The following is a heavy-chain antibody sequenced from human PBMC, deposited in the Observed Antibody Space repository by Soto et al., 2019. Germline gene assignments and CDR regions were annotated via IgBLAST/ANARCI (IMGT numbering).Heavy chain of an antibody. D-gene: IGHD3-3*01. Sequence: ASLKVACEASSHTSTGHYMHWVRQAPGQGLEWMGWINPNSGGTNYAQKFQGRVSMTRDTSISTAYMELSRLRSDDTAVYYCARSGAGGYYDFWTGYWAHDAFDIWGQGTMVTVSS. CDR3: ARSGAGGYYDFWTGYWAHDAFDI. CDR1: SHTSTGHY. V-gene: IGHV1-2*02. J-gene: IGHJ3*02. CDR2: INPNSGGT.